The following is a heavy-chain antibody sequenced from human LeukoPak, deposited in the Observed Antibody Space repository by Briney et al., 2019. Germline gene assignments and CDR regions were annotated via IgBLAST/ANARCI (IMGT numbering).Heavy chain of an antibody. Sequence: GASVKVSCKASGYTFTGYYMHWVRQAPGQGLEWMGWINPNSGGTNYAQKFQGRVTMTRDTSISTAYMELSRLRSDDTAVYYCARGVAGSYYYYYYMDVWGKGTTVTISS. J-gene: IGHJ6*03. V-gene: IGHV1-2*02. D-gene: IGHD6-19*01. CDR1: GYTFTGYY. CDR2: INPNSGGT. CDR3: ARGVAGSYYYYYYMDV.